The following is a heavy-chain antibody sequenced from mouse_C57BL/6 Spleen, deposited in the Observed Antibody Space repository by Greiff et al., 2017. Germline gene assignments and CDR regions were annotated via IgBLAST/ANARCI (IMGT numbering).Heavy chain of an antibody. CDR1: GYPFTCYW. V-gene: IGHV1-72*01. D-gene: IGHD4-1*01. CDR2: IDPNSGGT. J-gene: IGHJ2*01. CDR3: ARWDDY. Sequence: QQSCTAFGYPFTCYWMPWETPRQGCGLEWIGRIDPNSGGTKYNVKFKSKATLTVDNPSSTAYMQLRSLTSDDSAVYYCARWDDYWGQGTTLTVSS.